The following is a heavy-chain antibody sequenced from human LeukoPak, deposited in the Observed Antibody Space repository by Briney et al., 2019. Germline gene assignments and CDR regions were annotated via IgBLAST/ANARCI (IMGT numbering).Heavy chain of an antibody. CDR3: AKDPDGYGSPYWFDP. V-gene: IGHV3-23*01. CDR2: ISGSGGST. D-gene: IGHD5-24*01. CDR1: GFTFSSYA. J-gene: IGHJ5*02. Sequence: GGSLRLSCAASGFTFSSYAMSWVRQAPGKGLEWVSAISGSGGSTYYADSVKGRFTISRDNSKNTPYLQMNSLRAEDTAVYYCAKDPDGYGSPYWFDPWGQGTLVTVSS.